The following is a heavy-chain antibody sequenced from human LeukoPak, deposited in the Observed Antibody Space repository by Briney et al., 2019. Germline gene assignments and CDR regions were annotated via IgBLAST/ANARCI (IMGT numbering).Heavy chain of an antibody. D-gene: IGHD2-21*02. J-gene: IGHJ3*02. CDR3: ARADIVVVTTNAFDI. CDR2: IIPIFGTA. Sequence: GASVKVSCKASGGTFSSYAISWVRQAPGQGLEWMGGIIPIFGTANYAQKFQGRVTITADESTSTAYKELSSLRSEDTAVYYCARADIVVVTTNAFDIWGQGTMVTVSS. CDR1: GGTFSSYA. V-gene: IGHV1-69*01.